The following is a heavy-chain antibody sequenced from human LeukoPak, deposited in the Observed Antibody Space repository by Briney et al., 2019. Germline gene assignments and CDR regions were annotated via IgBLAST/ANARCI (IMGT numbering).Heavy chain of an antibody. J-gene: IGHJ6*03. CDR1: GFTFSSYA. V-gene: IGHV3-23*01. CDR2: ISGSGGST. D-gene: IGHD1-1*01. CDR3: AKDIMDLVQPNYYYYMDV. Sequence: GGSLRLSCAASGFTFSSYAMSWVRQAPGKGLEWVSAISGSGGSTYYADSVKGRFTISRDNSKNTLYLQMNSLRAEDTAVYYCAKDIMDLVQPNYYYYMDVWGKGTTVTVSS.